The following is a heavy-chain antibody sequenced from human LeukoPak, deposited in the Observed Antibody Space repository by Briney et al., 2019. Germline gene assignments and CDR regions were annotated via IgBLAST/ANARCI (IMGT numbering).Heavy chain of an antibody. CDR3: AKVRVVFNWNYAYYFDY. V-gene: IGHV3-30*18. Sequence: SGGSVRLSCAASRFTFSNYAMHWFRQAPGKGLEWVAIISYDGSDKYYADSVKGRFTISRDNSKNTLFLQMNSLRAEDTAVYYCAKVRVVFNWNYAYYFDYWGQGTLVTVSS. CDR2: ISYDGSDK. J-gene: IGHJ4*02. D-gene: IGHD1-7*01. CDR1: RFTFSNYA.